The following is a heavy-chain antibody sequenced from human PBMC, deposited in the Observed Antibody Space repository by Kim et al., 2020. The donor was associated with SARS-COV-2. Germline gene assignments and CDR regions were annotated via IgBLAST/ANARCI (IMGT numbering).Heavy chain of an antibody. J-gene: IGHJ4*02. D-gene: IGHD6-13*01. CDR1: GFTFSSYG. V-gene: IGHV3-30*18. Sequence: GGSLRLSCAASGFTFSSYGMHWVRQAPGKGLEWVAVISYDGSNKYYADSVKGRFTISRDNSKNTLYLQMNSLRAEDTAVYYCAKDTGYSTLGDYWGQGTLVTVSS. CDR3: AKDTGYSTLGDY. CDR2: ISYDGSNK.